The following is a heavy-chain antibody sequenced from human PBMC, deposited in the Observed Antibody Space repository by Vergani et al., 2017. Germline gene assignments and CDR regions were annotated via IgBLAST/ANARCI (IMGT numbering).Heavy chain of an antibody. J-gene: IGHJ4*02. V-gene: IGHV1-69*08. Sequence: QVQLVQSGAEVKKPGSSVKVSCKASGGTFSSYTISWVRQAPGQGLEWMGRIIPILGIANYAQKFQGRVTITADKSTSTAYMELSSLRSEDTAVYYCARDPDYYGSGGSPTGDYWGQGTLVTVSS. CDR2: IIPILGIA. D-gene: IGHD3-10*01. CDR3: ARDPDYYGSGGSPTGDY. CDR1: GGTFSSYT.